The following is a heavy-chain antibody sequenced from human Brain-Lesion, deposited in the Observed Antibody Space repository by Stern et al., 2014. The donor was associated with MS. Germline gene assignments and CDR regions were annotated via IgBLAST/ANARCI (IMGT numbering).Heavy chain of an antibody. V-gene: IGHV1-2*04. Sequence: QVQLVQSGAEVKKPGASVKVSCKASGYTFTGYYMHWVRQAPGQGLEWMGWINPKSGGPNYQGWVTMTRDTSINTAYMELSRLRSDDTAVYYCATYYYDSTGYNDFWGQGTLVTVSS. J-gene: IGHJ4*02. CDR2: INPKSGGP. CDR3: ATYYYDSTGYNDF. CDR1: GYTFTGYY. D-gene: IGHD3-22*01.